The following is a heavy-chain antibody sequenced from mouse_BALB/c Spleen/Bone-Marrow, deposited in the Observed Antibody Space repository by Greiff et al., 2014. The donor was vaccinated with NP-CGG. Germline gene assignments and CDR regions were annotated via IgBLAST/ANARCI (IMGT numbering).Heavy chain of an antibody. CDR1: GFNIKDTY. J-gene: IGHJ4*01. CDR2: IDPANGNT. CDR3: ARGGRWSYAMDY. V-gene: IGHV14-3*02. Sequence: VQLKESGAELVKPGASVKLSCTASGFNIKDTYMHWVKQRPEQGLEWIGRIDPANGNTKYDPKFQGKATITADTSSNTACLQLSSLTSEDTAVYYCARGGRWSYAMDYWGQGTSVTVSS. D-gene: IGHD2-3*01.